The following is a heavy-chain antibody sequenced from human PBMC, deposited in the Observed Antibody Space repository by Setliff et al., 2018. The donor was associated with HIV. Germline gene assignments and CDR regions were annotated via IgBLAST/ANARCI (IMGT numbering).Heavy chain of an antibody. CDR1: GGSISSSSYY. CDR3: ARVPGRGGIAAAGYFDY. V-gene: IGHV4-39*07. CDR2: IYTSGST. D-gene: IGHD6-13*01. Sequence: SETLSLTCTVSGGSISSSSYYWGWIRQPPGKGLEWIGRIYTSGSTNYNPSLKSRVTISVDTSKNQFSLKLSSVTAADTAVYYCARVPGRGGIAAAGYFDYWGQGTLVTVSS. J-gene: IGHJ4*02.